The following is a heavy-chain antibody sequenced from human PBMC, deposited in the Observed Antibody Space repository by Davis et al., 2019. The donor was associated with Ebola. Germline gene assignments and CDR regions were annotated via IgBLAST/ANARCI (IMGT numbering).Heavy chain of an antibody. CDR2: IIPIFGTA. CDR3: ARSIHYDFWSGYYRNWFDP. D-gene: IGHD3-3*01. J-gene: IGHJ5*02. V-gene: IGHV1-69*05. Sequence: AASVKVSCKASGGTFSTYAISWVRQAPGQGLEWMGGIIPIFGTANYAQKLQGRVTMTTDTSTSTAYMELRSLRSDDTAVYYCARSIHYDFWSGYYRNWFDPWGQGTLVTVSS. CDR1: GGTFSTYA.